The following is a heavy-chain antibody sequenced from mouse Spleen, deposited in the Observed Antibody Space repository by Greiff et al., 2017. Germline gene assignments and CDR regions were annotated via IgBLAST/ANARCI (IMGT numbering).Heavy chain of an antibody. D-gene: IGHD1-1*01. Sequence: QVQLKESGTEVMKPGASVKLSCKATGNTFTGDWINWVKERPGHGLEWIGEILPGSGNRNYNEKFKGKATFTADTSSNTVYMQLSSLTTEDSAIYYCTRSYYGSFDYWGQGTTLTVSS. CDR1: GNTFTGDW. V-gene: IGHV1-9*01. CDR3: TRSYYGSFDY. CDR2: ILPGSGNR. J-gene: IGHJ2*01.